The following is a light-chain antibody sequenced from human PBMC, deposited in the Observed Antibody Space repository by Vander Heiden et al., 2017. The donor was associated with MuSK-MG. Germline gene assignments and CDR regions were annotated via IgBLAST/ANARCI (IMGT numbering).Light chain of an antibody. V-gene: IGKV1-17*01. CDR3: RQHNNFPFT. CDR1: QGIGND. J-gene: IGKJ3*01. Sequence: DIQMTQSPSSLSASVGDRVTITCRASQGIGNDLDWYQQKPGKAPKRLVYAASSLQGGVPSRFSGSASGTEFTLTISILRPEDFATYYCRQHNNFPFTFGPGTKVDIK. CDR2: AAS.